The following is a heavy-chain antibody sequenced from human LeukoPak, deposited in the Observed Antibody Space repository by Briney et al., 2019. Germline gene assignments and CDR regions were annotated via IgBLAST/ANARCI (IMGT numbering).Heavy chain of an antibody. D-gene: IGHD5-18*01. CDR2: ISAYNGNT. V-gene: IGHV1-18*01. J-gene: IGHJ4*02. CDR3: ARDVGGVDTAMVKGLIAPDFDY. Sequence: ASVKVSCKASGYTFTSYGISWVRQAPGQGLEWMGWISAYNGNTNYAQKLQGRVTMTTDTSTSTAYIELRSLRSDDTAVYYCARDVGGVDTAMVKGLIAPDFDYWGQGTLVTVSS. CDR1: GYTFTSYG.